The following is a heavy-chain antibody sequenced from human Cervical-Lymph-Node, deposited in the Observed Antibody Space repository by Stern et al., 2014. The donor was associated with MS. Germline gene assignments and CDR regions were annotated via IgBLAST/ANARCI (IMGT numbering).Heavy chain of an antibody. CDR2: CVPLVSTT. Sequence: VHLVESGAEVKKPGSSVKVSCKASGGTFNSSVIRWVRQAPAQGLEWMGGCVPLVSTTHYAQKLQGRVTITADESRSTTYMELTSLRSDDTAVYYCARGGIGSSRLYYHFYGMDVWGQGTTVTVSS. J-gene: IGHJ6*02. CDR1: GGTFNSSV. V-gene: IGHV1-69*01. CDR3: ARGGIGSSRLYYHFYGMDV. D-gene: IGHD6-6*01.